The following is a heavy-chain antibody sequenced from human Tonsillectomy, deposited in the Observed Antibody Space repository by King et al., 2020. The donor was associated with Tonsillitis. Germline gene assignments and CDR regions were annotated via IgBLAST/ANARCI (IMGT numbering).Heavy chain of an antibody. D-gene: IGHD3-22*01. CDR2: IKQDGSEK. CDR1: GFTFSSYW. V-gene: IGHV3-7*03. Sequence: VQLVESGGGLVQPGGSLRLSCAASGFTFSSYWMSWVRQAPGKGLEWVANIKQDGSEKYYVDSVKGRFTISRDNAKNSLYLQMNSLRAEDTAVYYCARGGRGPYYYDSSGYLIGFNDAFDIWGQGTMVTVSS. CDR3: ARGGRGPYYYDSSGYLIGFNDAFDI. J-gene: IGHJ3*02.